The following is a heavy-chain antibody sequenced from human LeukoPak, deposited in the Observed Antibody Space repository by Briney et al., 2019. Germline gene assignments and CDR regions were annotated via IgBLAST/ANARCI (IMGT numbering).Heavy chain of an antibody. J-gene: IGHJ4*02. D-gene: IGHD2-2*01. Sequence: PGGSLRLSCAASGFTFSSYSMNWVRQAPGKGLEWVSSISSSSSYIYYADSVKGRFTISRDNSKNTLYLQMNSLRAEDTAVYYCARDMGGYCSSTSCYEVGFDYWGQGTLVTVSS. V-gene: IGHV3-21*01. CDR1: GFTFSSYS. CDR3: ARDMGGYCSSTSCYEVGFDY. CDR2: ISSSSSYI.